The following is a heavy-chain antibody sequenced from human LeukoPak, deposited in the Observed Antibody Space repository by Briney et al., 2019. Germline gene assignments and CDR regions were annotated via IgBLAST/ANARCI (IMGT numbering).Heavy chain of an antibody. CDR1: QFTFSRFA. Sequence: GGSLRLSCEASQFTFSRFAMSWIRQAQGTGLEWVSTLSGSGTATYYADSVKGRFTTSRDNSKDTLYLQMDNLRADDTAVYYCAKHLGSHSFLFYYMDVWGTGTSVIVSS. CDR3: AKHLGSHSFLFYYMDV. D-gene: IGHD2-21*01. V-gene: IGHV3-23*01. J-gene: IGHJ6*03. CDR2: LSGSGTAT.